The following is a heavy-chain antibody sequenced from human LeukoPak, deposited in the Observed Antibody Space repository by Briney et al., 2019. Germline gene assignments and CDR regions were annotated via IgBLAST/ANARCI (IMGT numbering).Heavy chain of an antibody. Sequence: GEPLKISCKGSGYSFTNYWIGWVRQMPGKGLEWMGVIYPGDSDTRYSPSFRGQVTISTDKSIDTAYLQWSSLKAADTAIYFCARRYDNSDYWVYWGQGTLVTVST. CDR2: IYPGDSDT. CDR1: GYSFTNYW. D-gene: IGHD3-22*01. CDR3: ARRYDNSDYWVY. V-gene: IGHV5-51*01. J-gene: IGHJ4*01.